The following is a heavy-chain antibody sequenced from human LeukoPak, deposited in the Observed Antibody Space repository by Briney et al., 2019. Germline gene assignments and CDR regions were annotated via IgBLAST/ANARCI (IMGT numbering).Heavy chain of an antibody. J-gene: IGHJ4*02. CDR3: VKGARGYFDWPYDY. CDR2: ISSNGGST. CDR1: GLTFSSYA. Sequence: GGSLRLSCAASGLTFSSYAMHWVRQAPGKGLEYVSAISSNGGSTYYADSVKGRFTISRDNSKNTLYLQMSSLRAEDTAVYYCVKGARGYFDWPYDYWGQGTLVTVSS. D-gene: IGHD3-9*01. V-gene: IGHV3-64D*06.